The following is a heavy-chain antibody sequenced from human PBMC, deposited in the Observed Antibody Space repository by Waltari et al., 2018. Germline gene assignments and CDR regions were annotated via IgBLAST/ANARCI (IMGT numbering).Heavy chain of an antibody. CDR2: IREDGRHE. V-gene: IGHV3-7*01. CDR1: GFNFNTYR. CDR3: VTYPVIGGYWYMDV. J-gene: IGHJ6*03. D-gene: IGHD2-15*01. Sequence: EVQLVESGGGLVQPGGSLTVSCATSGFNFNTYRMSWARQAPGKGLEWVANIREDGRHEHYLDSVKGRFTISRDNAKSSVYLHMSSLRAEDTAVYYCVTYPVIGGYWYMDVWGKGTTVTVAS.